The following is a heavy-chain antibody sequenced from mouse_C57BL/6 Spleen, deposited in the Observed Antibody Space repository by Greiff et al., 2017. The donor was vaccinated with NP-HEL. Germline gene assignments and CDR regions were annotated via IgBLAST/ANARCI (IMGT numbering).Heavy chain of an antibody. CDR1: GFTFSSYA. V-gene: IGHV5-9-1*02. CDR2: ISSGGDYI. Sequence: EVQRVESGEGLVKPGGSLKLSCAASGFTFSSYAMSWVRQTPEKRLEWVAYISSGGDYIYYADTVKGRFTISRDNARNTLYLQMSSLKSEDTAMYYCTREGDYYYGLYYFDYWGQGTTLTVSS. D-gene: IGHD1-1*01. J-gene: IGHJ2*01. CDR3: TREGDYYYGLYYFDY.